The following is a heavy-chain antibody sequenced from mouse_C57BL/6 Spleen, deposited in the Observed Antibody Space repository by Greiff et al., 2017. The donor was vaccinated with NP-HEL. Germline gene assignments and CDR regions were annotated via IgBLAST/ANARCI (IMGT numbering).Heavy chain of an antibody. Sequence: VQLQQSGPELVKPGASVKISCKASGYSFTSYYIHWVKQRPGQGLEWIGWIYPGSGNTKYNEKFKGKATLTADTSSSTAYMQLSSLTSEDSAVYYCARSGYAAGYAMDYWGQGTSVTVSS. CDR3: ARSGYAAGYAMDY. V-gene: IGHV1-66*01. CDR1: GYSFTSYY. D-gene: IGHD2-10*02. CDR2: IYPGSGNT. J-gene: IGHJ4*01.